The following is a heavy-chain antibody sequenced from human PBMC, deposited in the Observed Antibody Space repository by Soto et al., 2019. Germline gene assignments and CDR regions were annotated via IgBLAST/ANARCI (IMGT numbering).Heavy chain of an antibody. Sequence: QVQLQESGPGLVKPSQTLSLTCTVSGGSISSGGYYWSWIRQHPGKGLEWIGYIYYSGSTYYNPSLKSRVIISVDTSKNQFSLKLSSVTAADTAVYYCASVNPYSGESMGWFDPWGQGTLVTVSS. CDR2: IYYSGST. CDR3: ASVNPYSGESMGWFDP. J-gene: IGHJ5*02. D-gene: IGHD6-13*01. CDR1: GGSISSGGYY. V-gene: IGHV4-31*03.